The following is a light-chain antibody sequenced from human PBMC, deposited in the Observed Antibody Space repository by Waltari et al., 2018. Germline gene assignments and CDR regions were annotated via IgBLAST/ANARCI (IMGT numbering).Light chain of an antibody. Sequence: QSALTQPPSASASPGQSVTISCTGTNSAGGGYHYVSWYQQHPGKAPKVIIYEVGQRPSGVPVRFFGSKSGNTASLTVSGLQGEDEADYYCSSYAGSNEVVFGGGTKLTVL. J-gene: IGLJ3*02. CDR2: EVG. V-gene: IGLV2-8*01. CDR1: NSAGGGYHY. CDR3: SSYAGSNEVV.